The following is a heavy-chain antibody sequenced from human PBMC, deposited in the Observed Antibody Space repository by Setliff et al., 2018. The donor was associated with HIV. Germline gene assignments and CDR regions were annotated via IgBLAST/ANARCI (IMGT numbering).Heavy chain of an antibody. CDR3: ASQSPAHDY. V-gene: IGHV4-30-4*08. J-gene: IGHJ4*02. Sequence: SETLSLTCTVSGGSIRTGAYYWSWIRQSPGKGLEWIGHIHYKGNIDYNASLKSRLAISSDTSKNQFSLKLSSVTAADTAVYYCASQSPAHDYWGQGTLVTVSS. D-gene: IGHD2-2*01. CDR2: IHYKGNI. CDR1: GGSIRTGAYY.